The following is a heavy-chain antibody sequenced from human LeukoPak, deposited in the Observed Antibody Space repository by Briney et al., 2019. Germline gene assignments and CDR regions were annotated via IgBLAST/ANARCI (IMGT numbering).Heavy chain of an antibody. CDR2: IRYDGSNK. J-gene: IGHJ4*02. Sequence: GGSLRLSCAASGFTFSGYGMHWVRQAPGKGLEWVAFIRYDGSNKYYADSVKGRFTISRDNSKNTLYLQMNSLRAEDTAVYYCAKERDTAMVTIDYWGQGTLVTVSS. CDR3: AKERDTAMVTIDY. CDR1: GFTFSGYG. D-gene: IGHD5-18*01. V-gene: IGHV3-30*02.